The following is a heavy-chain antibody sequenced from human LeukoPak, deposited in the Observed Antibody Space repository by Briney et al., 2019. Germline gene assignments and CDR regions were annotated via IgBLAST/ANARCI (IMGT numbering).Heavy chain of an antibody. CDR2: ISNGGDRA. CDR1: GFTFTNFD. J-gene: IGHJ4*02. D-gene: IGHD3-16*01. Sequence: GGSLRLSCAASGFTFTNFDMVWVRQAPGKGLEWVSGISNGGDRAYYADSVKGRFTISRDNSKSALFLQMNSLRAEDTAVYYCVREHLWGSSEPDYWGQGTLVTVSS. CDR3: VREHLWGSSEPDY. V-gene: IGHV3-23*01.